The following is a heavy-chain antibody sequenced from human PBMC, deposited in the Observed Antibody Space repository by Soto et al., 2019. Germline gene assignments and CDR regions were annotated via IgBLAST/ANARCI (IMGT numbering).Heavy chain of an antibody. CDR3: AKGSQRWTPDY. V-gene: IGHV1-3*04. Sequence: QVQLVQSGAEVKKPGASVKVSCKASGYTFTDYAMHWVRQAPGQRLEWMGWISTGNGNTKYSQKFQGRVTITRDTSATTAYMELSSLRSEDTAVYYCAKGSQRWTPDYCCQGTLVTVSS. CDR1: GYTFTDYA. J-gene: IGHJ4*02. CDR2: ISTGNGNT. D-gene: IGHD2-15*01.